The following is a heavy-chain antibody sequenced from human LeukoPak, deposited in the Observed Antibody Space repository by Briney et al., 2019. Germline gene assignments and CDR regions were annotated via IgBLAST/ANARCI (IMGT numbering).Heavy chain of an antibody. J-gene: IGHJ4*02. CDR2: INHSGRI. CDR3: ARHGKQPYHFDY. Sequence: SETLSLTCAFYGGSFSGYFWTWIRQSPGKGLEWIGEINHSGRIDYNTSLKSRVTISVDTSKNQFSLKLNSVTAADTAVYYCARHGKQPYHFDYWGQGTQVTVSS. CDR1: GGSFSGYF. D-gene: IGHD6-13*01. V-gene: IGHV4-34*01.